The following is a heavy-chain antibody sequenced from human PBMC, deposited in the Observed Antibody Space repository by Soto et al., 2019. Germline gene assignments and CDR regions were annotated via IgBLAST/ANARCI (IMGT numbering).Heavy chain of an antibody. CDR3: ARNMDYYYGRGSGNGHGV. V-gene: IGHV1-2*02. J-gene: IGHJ6*02. CDR1: GYTFTAYY. D-gene: IGHD3-10*02. CDR2: INPTFGDT. Sequence: QVQLVQSGAEVKEPGDSVRVSCEASGYTFTAYYIHWVRQAPGQGLEWMGWINPTFGDTTYAQDFQGRLSMTRDMSISTVYMELSSLTADDTAIYYCARNMDYYYGRGSGNGHGVWGQGTTVTVFS.